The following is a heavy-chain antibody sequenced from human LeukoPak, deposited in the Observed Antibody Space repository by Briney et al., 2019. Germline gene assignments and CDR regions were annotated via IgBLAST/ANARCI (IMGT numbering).Heavy chain of an antibody. CDR3: ARKTVVGSYFDY. V-gene: IGHV3-7*03. Sequence: GGSLGLSCAASGFIFSAYWMSWVRQAPGKGLEWVANIKQDGSDKYYVDSVKGRFTISRDNAKNSLYLQMNSLRAEDTAVYYCARKTVVGSYFDYWGQGTPVTVSS. CDR2: IKQDGSDK. CDR1: GFIFSAYW. J-gene: IGHJ4*02. D-gene: IGHD4-23*01.